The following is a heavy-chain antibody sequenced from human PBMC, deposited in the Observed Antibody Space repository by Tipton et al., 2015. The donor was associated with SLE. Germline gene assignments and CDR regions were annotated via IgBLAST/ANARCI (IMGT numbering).Heavy chain of an antibody. CDR2: ISSSSSYI. V-gene: IGHV3-21*01. J-gene: IGHJ4*02. CDR1: GFTFSSYS. D-gene: IGHD3-3*01. Sequence: SLRLSCAASGFTFSSYSMNWVRQAPGKGLEWASSISSSSSYIYYADSVKGRFTISRDNAKNSLYLQMNSLRVEDTAVYYCAREGETYDFWSGCDYWGQGTLVTVSS. CDR3: AREGETYDFWSGCDY.